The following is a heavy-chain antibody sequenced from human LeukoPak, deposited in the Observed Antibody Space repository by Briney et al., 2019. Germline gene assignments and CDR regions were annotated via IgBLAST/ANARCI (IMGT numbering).Heavy chain of an antibody. CDR3: ARVGITGTAPYFDY. D-gene: IGHD1-20*01. J-gene: IGHJ4*02. CDR1: GYSFSRYG. V-gene: IGHV1-69*01. Sequence: KISCQASGYSFSRYGITWVRQAPGQGLEWMGGIIPIFGTANYAQKFQGRVTITADESTSTAYMELSSLRSEDTAVYYCARVGITGTAPYFDYWGQGTLVTVSS. CDR2: IIPIFGTA.